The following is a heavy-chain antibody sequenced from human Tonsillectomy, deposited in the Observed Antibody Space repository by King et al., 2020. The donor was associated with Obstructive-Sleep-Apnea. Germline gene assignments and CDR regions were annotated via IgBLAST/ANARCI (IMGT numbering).Heavy chain of an antibody. CDR1: GHTFTGYY. V-gene: IGHV1-2*04. D-gene: IGHD6-13*01. CDR2: INPKSGGT. CDR3: ARDYSSSWNWYFDL. J-gene: IGHJ2*01. Sequence: VQLVESGAEVKKPGASVKVSCKASGHTFTGYYIHWVRQAPGQGLEWMGWINPKSGGTKYAQKFQGWVTMTRDTSISTAYMELNRLTFDDTAVYYCARDYSSSWNWYFDLWGRGTLVTVSS.